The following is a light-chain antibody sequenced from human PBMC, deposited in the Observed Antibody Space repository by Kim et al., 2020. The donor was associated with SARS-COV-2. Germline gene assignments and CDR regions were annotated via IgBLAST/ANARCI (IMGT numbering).Light chain of an antibody. CDR1: TSNIESET. J-gene: IGLJ3*02. CDR3: AAWDDSLHVWV. V-gene: IGLV1-44*01. Sequence: GQRVAISCSGSTSNIESETVNWYQHFPGTAPKLLIHTNDQRPSGVPDRFSASKSGTSASLAISGLQSEDEADYYCAAWDDSLHVWVFGGGTQLTVL. CDR2: TND.